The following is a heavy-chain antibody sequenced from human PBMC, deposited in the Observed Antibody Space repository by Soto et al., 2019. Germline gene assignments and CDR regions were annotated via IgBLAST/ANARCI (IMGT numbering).Heavy chain of an antibody. CDR1: GYTFTSYG. CDR3: ARDLEILSIAARPVDY. CDR2: ISAYNGNT. Sequence: VASVKVSCKASGYTFTSYGISWVRQAPGQGLEWMGWISAYNGNTNYAQKLQGRVTMTTDTSTSTAYMELRSLRSDDTAVYYCARDLEILSIAARPVDYWGQGTLVTVSS. V-gene: IGHV1-18*01. D-gene: IGHD6-6*01. J-gene: IGHJ4*02.